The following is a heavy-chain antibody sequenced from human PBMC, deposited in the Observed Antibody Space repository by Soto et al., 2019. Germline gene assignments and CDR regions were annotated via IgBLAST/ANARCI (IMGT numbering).Heavy chain of an antibody. CDR3: ARDSQYSTSWQRFDS. D-gene: IGHD6-13*01. V-gene: IGHV1-18*01. CDR2: VNTYNGNP. J-gene: IGHJ4*02. Sequence: QVQLLQSGGELKKPGASVKVSCKASGYTFTNYAISWVRQAPGRGLEWMGWVNTYNGNPNYAQIFQGRVTMTTDTSTGTAYMELRSLKSDDSAIYYCARDSQYSTSWQRFDSWGQGTLVTVSS. CDR1: GYTFTNYA.